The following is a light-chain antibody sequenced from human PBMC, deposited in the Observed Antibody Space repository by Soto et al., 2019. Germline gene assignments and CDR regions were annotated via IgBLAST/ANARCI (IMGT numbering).Light chain of an antibody. CDR1: QSVSSIY. J-gene: IGKJ4*01. CDR3: QQYGSSPPLT. V-gene: IGKV3-20*01. CDR2: GAS. Sequence: EVVLTQSPGTLSFSPGEGATLSCRAIQSVSSIYLAWYQQKPGHAPRLLIYGASSRATGIPDRFSGSGSGTDFTLTISRLEPEDFAVYYCQQYGSSPPLTFGGGTKVDIK.